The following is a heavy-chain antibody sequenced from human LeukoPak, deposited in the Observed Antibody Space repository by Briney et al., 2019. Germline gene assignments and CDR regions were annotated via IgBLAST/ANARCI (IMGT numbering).Heavy chain of an antibody. D-gene: IGHD2-2*01. CDR2: INHSGST. Sequence: SETLSLTCAVSGYSISSGYYWGWIRQPPGKGLEWIGEINHSGSTNYNPSLKSRVTISVDTSKNQFSLKLSSVTAADTAVYYCARGRGYCSSTSCYYYYYYMGVWGKGTTVTVSS. J-gene: IGHJ6*03. CDR3: ARGRGYCSSTSCYYYYYYMGV. CDR1: GYSISSGYY. V-gene: IGHV4-38-2*01.